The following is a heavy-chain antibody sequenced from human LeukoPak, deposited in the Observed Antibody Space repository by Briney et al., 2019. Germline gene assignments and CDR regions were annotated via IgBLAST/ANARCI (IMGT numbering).Heavy chain of an antibody. D-gene: IGHD3-22*01. Sequence: RTSETLSLTCAVSGGSISSGGYSWRWIRQPPGKVLQWIGYIYHSGSTYYNPSLKSRVTISVDRSKNQFSLKLSSVTAADTAVYYCARGPSYYYDSTLRPFDLWGRGTLVTVSS. CDR3: ARGPSYYYDSTLRPFDL. V-gene: IGHV4-30-2*01. J-gene: IGHJ2*01. CDR2: IYHSGST. CDR1: GGSISSGGYS.